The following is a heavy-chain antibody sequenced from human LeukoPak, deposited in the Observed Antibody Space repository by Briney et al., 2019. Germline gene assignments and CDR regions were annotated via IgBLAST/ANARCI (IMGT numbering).Heavy chain of an antibody. Sequence: KSSETLSLTCTISGGSISNYYCSWIRQPAGKGLEWIGYFYYSGSTNYNPSLKSRVTISVDTSKNQFSLKLSSVTAADTAVYYCARGTDSEYYDILTGYYNPSPFDYWGQGTLVTVSS. CDR3: ARGTDSEYYDILTGYYNPSPFDY. V-gene: IGHV4-59*12. CDR1: GGSISNYY. CDR2: FYYSGST. J-gene: IGHJ4*02. D-gene: IGHD3-9*01.